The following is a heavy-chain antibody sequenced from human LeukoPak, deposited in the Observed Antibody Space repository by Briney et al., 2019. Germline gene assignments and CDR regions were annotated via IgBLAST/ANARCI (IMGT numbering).Heavy chain of an antibody. Sequence: PGGSLRLSCAASGFTFSTYSMNWVRQAPGKGLEWVASISTISAYIYYSDSIKGRFTISRDNAKNSLYLQMNNLRAEDTAVYYRASQKVGATDYWGQGTLVTVSS. CDR3: ASQKVGATDY. D-gene: IGHD1-26*01. V-gene: IGHV3-21*01. J-gene: IGHJ4*02. CDR2: ISTISAYI. CDR1: GFTFSTYS.